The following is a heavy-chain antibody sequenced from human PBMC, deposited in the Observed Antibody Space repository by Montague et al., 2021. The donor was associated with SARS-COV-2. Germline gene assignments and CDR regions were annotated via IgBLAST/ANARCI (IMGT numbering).Heavy chain of an antibody. CDR3: ARQDGGWLRSVNWFDP. J-gene: IGHJ5*02. CDR2: IYYSGST. V-gene: IGHV4-39*01. D-gene: IGHD5-12*01. Sequence: SETLSLTCTVSGGSISSSSYYWGWIRQPPGKGLEWIGSIYYSGSTYYNPSLKSRVTISVDTSKNQFSLKLSSVTAADTAVYYCARQDGGWLRSVNWFDPWGQGTLVTVSS. CDR1: GGSISSSSYY.